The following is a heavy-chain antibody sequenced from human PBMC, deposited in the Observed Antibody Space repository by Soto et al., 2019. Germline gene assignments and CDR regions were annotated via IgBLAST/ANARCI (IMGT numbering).Heavy chain of an antibody. V-gene: IGHV1-24*01. D-gene: IGHD1-1*01. CDR3: ATVNNNSAPVYYYYGMDV. Sequence: QVQLVQSGAEVKKPGASVKVSCKVSGHTLTELSIHWVRQIPGKGLEWMGGFDPEDGKKMYAQKLQGRVTMTEDTSTDTAYMDLSSLRSEDTAMYFCATVNNNSAPVYYYYGMDVWGQGTTVTVSS. J-gene: IGHJ6*02. CDR1: GHTLTELS. CDR2: FDPEDGKK.